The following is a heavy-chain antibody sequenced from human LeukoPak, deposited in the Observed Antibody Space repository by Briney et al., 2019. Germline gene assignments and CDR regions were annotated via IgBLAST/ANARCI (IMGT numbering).Heavy chain of an antibody. J-gene: IGHJ6*02. CDR3: ARAQYYYGPADYYYYGMDV. D-gene: IGHD3-10*01. V-gene: IGHV3-30*04. Sequence: KAGGSLRLSCAASGFTFSSYAMHWVRQAPGKGLEWVAVISYDGSNKYYADSVKGRFTISRDNSKNTLYLQMNSLRAEDTAVYYCARAQYYYGPADYYYYGMDVWGQGTTVTVSS. CDR2: ISYDGSNK. CDR1: GFTFSSYA.